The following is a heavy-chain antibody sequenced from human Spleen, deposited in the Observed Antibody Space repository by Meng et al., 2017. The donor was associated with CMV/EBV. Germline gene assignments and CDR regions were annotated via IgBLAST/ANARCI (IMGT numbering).Heavy chain of an antibody. D-gene: IGHD3-10*01. V-gene: IGHV4-59*01. CDR1: GGSINNYF. Sequence: SETLSLTCTVSGGSINNYFWSWIRQPPGKGLEWIGYIYHSGSANYSPSLKSRVTISIDTSKNQFSLKLSSVTAADTAVYYCAASLVRGAFDFWGQGTMVTVSS. CDR3: AASLVRGAFDF. J-gene: IGHJ3*01. CDR2: IYHSGSA.